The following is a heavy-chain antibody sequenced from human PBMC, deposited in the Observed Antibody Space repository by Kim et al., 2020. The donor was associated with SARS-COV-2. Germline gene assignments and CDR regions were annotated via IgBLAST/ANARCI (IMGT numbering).Heavy chain of an antibody. V-gene: IGHV5-51*01. CDR3: GRHSRYYGMDV. D-gene: IGHD3-9*01. Sequence: GESLKISCEGFGYNFNKYWIGWVRQVPGKGLEWMGVIYPDDSDTRYSPSFQGQVTISVDKSTQTAYLEWNSLKASDTAIYFCGRHSRYYGMDVWGQGTPVTFS. J-gene: IGHJ6*02. CDR2: IYPDDSDT. CDR1: GYNFNKYW.